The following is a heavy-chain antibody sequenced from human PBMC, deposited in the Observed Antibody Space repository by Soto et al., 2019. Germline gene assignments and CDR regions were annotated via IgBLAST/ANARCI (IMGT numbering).Heavy chain of an antibody. V-gene: IGHV3-48*03. CDR2: ISSSGRTT. CDR1: GFTFSSYE. CDR3: ARXRDELVGIFPYYYGMDV. J-gene: IGHJ6*02. D-gene: IGHD2-21*01. Sequence: GGSLRLSCAASGFTFSSYEMNWVRQAPGKGLEWVSYISSSGRTTYYADSVKGRFTISRDNAKNSLSLQMNSLRADDTAVYYCARXRDELVGIFPYYYGMDVWGQGTTVTVSS.